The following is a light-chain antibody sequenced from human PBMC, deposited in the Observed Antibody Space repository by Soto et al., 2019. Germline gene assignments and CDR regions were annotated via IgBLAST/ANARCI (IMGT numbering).Light chain of an antibody. CDR1: QSISSY. J-gene: IGKJ1*01. CDR3: QQSYITPPWT. V-gene: IGKV1-39*01. Sequence: DIQMTQSPSSLSASVGDRVTITCRASQSISSYLNWYQQKPGKAPKLLIYAASSLQSEVPSRFSGSGSGTDFTLTISSLQPEDFATYYCQQSYITPPWTFGQGTKVEIK. CDR2: AAS.